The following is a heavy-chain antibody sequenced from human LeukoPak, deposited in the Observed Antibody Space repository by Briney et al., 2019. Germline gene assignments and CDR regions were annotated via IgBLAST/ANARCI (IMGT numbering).Heavy chain of an antibody. CDR2: MSPNGDST. Sequence: GASVKLSCKSSGYPFTKFYMHWVRQAPGHGLERMGLMSPNGDSTLYSQKFQGRVTMTRDTSTSTDYMELSSLRSEDTAVYYCARDNSDTVKGECSGACYWWFDPWGQGTLVTVSS. CDR3: ARDNSDTVKGECSGACYWWFDP. D-gene: IGHD6-19*01. CDR1: GYPFTKFY. V-gene: IGHV1-46*01. J-gene: IGHJ5*02.